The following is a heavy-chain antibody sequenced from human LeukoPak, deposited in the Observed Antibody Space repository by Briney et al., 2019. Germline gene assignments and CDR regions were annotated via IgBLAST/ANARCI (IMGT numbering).Heavy chain of an antibody. D-gene: IGHD3-22*01. CDR3: ARYYYDSSGEHDY. V-gene: IGHV4-34*01. CDR1: GGSFSGYY. Sequence: SETLSLTCAVYGGSFSGYYWSWIRQPPGKGLEWIGEINHSGSTNYNPSLKSRVTISVDTSKNQFSLKLSSVTAADTAVYYCARYYYDSSGEHDYWGQGTLVTVSS. CDR2: INHSGST. J-gene: IGHJ4*02.